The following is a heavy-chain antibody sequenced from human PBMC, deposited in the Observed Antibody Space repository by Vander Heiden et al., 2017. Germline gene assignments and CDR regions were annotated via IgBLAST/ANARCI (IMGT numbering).Heavy chain of an antibody. CDR1: GGSFSGYY. Sequence: TCAVYGGSFSGYYWSWIRQPPGKGLEWIGEINHSGSTNYNPSLKSRVTISVDTSKNQFSLKLSSVTAADTAVYYCARFWLQKFYYFDYWGQGPLGNVA. D-gene: IGHD5-12*01. J-gene: IGHJ4*02. V-gene: IGHV4-34*01. CDR3: ARFWLQKFYYFDY. CDR2: INHSGST.